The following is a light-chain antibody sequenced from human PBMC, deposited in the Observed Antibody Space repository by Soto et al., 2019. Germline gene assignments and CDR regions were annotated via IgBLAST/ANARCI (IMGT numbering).Light chain of an antibody. J-gene: IGKJ1*01. V-gene: IGKV1-5*01. Sequence: DIEMTQSPSTLSASVGDRVTITCRASQTIRRWLAWYQQRPGKAPKVLIYDASTLESGVPARFSGSGSETEVTLTVSSLQPEDSATYYCQQYNSDPWTFGQGTKVEIK. CDR3: QQYNSDPWT. CDR1: QTIRRW. CDR2: DAS.